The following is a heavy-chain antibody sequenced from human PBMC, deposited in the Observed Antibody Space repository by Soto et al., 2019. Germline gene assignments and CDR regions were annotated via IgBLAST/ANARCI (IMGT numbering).Heavy chain of an antibody. Sequence: SETLSLTCSVSGGSTSSYYWGWIRQPPGKGLEWIGSIYYSGSTYYNPSLKSRVTISVDTSKNQFSLKLSSVTAADTAVYYCATNLPIVVVGDAFDIWGQGTMVTVSS. V-gene: IGHV4-39*07. D-gene: IGHD3-22*01. CDR2: IYYSGST. CDR3: ATNLPIVVVGDAFDI. CDR1: GGSTSSYY. J-gene: IGHJ3*02.